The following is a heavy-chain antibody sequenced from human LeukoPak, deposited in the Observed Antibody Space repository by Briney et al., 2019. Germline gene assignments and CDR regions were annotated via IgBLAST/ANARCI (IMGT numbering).Heavy chain of an antibody. J-gene: IGHJ4*02. CDR1: GYTFTISD. CDR3: ARGRSGLAAAGTYDY. Sequence: ASVKVSFTASGYTFTISDINWVRQAAGQGLEWMGWINPNSGRTGYAQKFQGRVTMTANTSISTAYMELSSLRFDDTAVYYCARGRSGLAAAGTYDYWGQGTLITVSS. D-gene: IGHD6-13*01. V-gene: IGHV1-8*01. CDR2: INPNSGRT.